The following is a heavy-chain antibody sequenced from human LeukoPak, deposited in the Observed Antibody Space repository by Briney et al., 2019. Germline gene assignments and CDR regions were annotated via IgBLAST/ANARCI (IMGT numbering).Heavy chain of an antibody. CDR2: ISGDGRDT. CDR3: AKRGEGVSNTWYMNNWFDP. D-gene: IGHD6-13*01. CDR1: GFSFSSFG. J-gene: IGHJ5*02. Sequence: GGSLRLSCAASGFSFSSFGMSWVRQAPGRGLQWVSSISGDGRDTFYADSVKGRFTISRDNSKNTLYLQMNSLRAEDTAVYYCAKRGEGVSNTWYMNNWFDPWGQGTLVTVSS. V-gene: IGHV3-23*01.